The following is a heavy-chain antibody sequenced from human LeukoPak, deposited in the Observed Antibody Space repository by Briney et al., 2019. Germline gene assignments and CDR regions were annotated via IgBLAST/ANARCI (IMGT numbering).Heavy chain of an antibody. D-gene: IGHD3-10*01. J-gene: IGHJ4*02. CDR3: ARGVRTTMVRGEAGIFDY. Sequence: PGGSLRLSCAASGFTFSSYWMSWVRQAPGKGLEWVANIKQDGSEKYYVDSVKGRFTISRDNAKNSLYLQMNSLRAEDTAVYYCARGVRTTMVRGEAGIFDYWGQGTLVTVSS. CDR2: IKQDGSEK. V-gene: IGHV3-7*01. CDR1: GFTFSSYW.